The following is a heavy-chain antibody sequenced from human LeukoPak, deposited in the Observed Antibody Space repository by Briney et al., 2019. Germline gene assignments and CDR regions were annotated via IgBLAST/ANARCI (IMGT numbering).Heavy chain of an antibody. CDR1: GDSVSGDSSA. V-gene: IGHV6-1*01. Sequence: SQTLSLTCAISGDSVSGDSSAWNWFRQSPSRGLEWLGRTYYRSKWYNDYAVSVKSRITINPDTSKNQFSLQLNSVTPEDTAVYYCARGGHFEYWGQGTLVTVSS. J-gene: IGHJ4*02. D-gene: IGHD6-25*01. CDR3: ARGGHFEY. CDR2: TYYRSKWYN.